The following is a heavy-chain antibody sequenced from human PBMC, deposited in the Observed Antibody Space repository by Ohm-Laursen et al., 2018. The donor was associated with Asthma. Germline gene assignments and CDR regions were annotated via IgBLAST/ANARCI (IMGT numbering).Heavy chain of an antibody. CDR1: GGSISSSSYY. CDR3: ARGGYSSGWYYFDY. J-gene: IGHJ4*02. D-gene: IGHD6-19*01. V-gene: IGHV4-61*05. CDR2: IYYSGST. Sequence: VTLSLTCTVSGGSISSSSYYWGWIRQPPGKGLEWIGYIYYSGSTNYNPSLKSRVTISVDTSKNQFSLKLSSVTAADTAVYYCARGGYSSGWYYFDYWGQGTLVTVSS.